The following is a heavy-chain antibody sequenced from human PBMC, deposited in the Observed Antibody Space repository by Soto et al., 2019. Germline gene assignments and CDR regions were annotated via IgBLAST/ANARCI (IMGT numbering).Heavy chain of an antibody. CDR2: TSYDGKSS. J-gene: IGHJ6*02. Sequence: QVQLVESGGGVVQPGRSLRLSCAASGFPFSNYGMHWVRLAPGKGVEWVAVTSYDGKSSYYADSVKGRFTISRDNSKTTLYLQMNSLRDEDTALYYCARERGPDGYSYYYALDVWGQGTTVTVSS. CDR3: ARERGPDGYSYYYALDV. CDR1: GFPFSNYG. D-gene: IGHD6-25*01. V-gene: IGHV3-30*03.